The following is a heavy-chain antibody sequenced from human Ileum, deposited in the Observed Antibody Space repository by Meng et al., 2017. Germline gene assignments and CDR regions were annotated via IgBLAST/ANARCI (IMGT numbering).Heavy chain of an antibody. Sequence: QVQLVESGGGVVQPGRSLRPSCVASGFTFSVYGIHWVRQAPGMGLEWLAVISYDGNDKYYTDSVKGRITISRDNSKNTVYLQMDSLRPEDTAMYYCAKDPAGRSGKFWADNWFDSWGQGTLVTVSS. CDR3: AKDPAGRSGKFWADNWFDS. V-gene: IGHV3-30*18. CDR2: ISYDGNDK. J-gene: IGHJ5*01. D-gene: IGHD3-16*01. CDR1: GFTFSVYG.